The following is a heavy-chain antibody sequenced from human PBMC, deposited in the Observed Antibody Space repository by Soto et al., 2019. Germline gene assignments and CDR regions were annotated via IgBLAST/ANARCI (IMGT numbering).Heavy chain of an antibody. D-gene: IGHD3-9*01. CDR1: GFTFDDYT. V-gene: IGHV3-43*01. CDR3: AKEIDILTGYYSSGMDV. CDR2: ISWDGGST. J-gene: IGHJ6*02. Sequence: GSLRLSCAASGFTFDDYTMHWVRQAPGKGLEWVSLISWDGGSTYYADSVKGRFTISRDNSKNSLYLQMNSLRTEDTAFYYWAKEIDILTGYYSSGMDVWGQGTTVTVSS.